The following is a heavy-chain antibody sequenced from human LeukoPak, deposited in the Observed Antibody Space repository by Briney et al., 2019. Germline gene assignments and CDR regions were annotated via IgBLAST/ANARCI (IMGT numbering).Heavy chain of an antibody. Sequence: SETLSLTCTVSGGSISRSSYYWGWIRQPPGKGLEWIGSIYYSGSTYYNPSLKSRVTISVDTSKNQFSLKLSSVTAADTAVYYCARTPYGSGSYVDFDYWGQGTLVTVSS. J-gene: IGHJ4*02. V-gene: IGHV4-39*07. D-gene: IGHD3-10*01. CDR3: ARTPYGSGSYVDFDY. CDR1: GGSISRSSYY. CDR2: IYYSGST.